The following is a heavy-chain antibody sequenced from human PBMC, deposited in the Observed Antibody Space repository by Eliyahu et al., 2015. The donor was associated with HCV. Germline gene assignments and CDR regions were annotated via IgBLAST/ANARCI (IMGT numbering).Heavy chain of an antibody. Sequence: QVQLQESGPGLVKPSETLSLTCTVXGGSIXTYYWSWIRQPPGKGLEWIGYIHYSGGTNYNPSLKSRVTISVDTSKNQFSLILTSVTAADTAVYYCASGGGGIAVAGTGGWFDPWGQGTLVTVSS. J-gene: IGHJ5*02. CDR2: IHYSGGT. CDR1: GGSIXTYY. CDR3: ASGGGGIAVAGTGGWFDP. D-gene: IGHD6-19*01. V-gene: IGHV4-59*01.